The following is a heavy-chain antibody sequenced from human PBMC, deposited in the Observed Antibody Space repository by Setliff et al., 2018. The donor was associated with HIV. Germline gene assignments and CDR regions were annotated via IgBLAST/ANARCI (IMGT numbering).Heavy chain of an antibody. CDR2: ISYDGSNK. V-gene: IGHV3-30*03. Sequence: GGSLRLSCAASGFTFSSYGMHWVRQAPGKGLEWVAVISYDGSNKYYADSVKGRFTISRDNAMNTAYLQMNSLRGEDTALYYCSLGYCSGGSCYSDPEVAFDIWGQGTMVTVSS. D-gene: IGHD2-15*01. CDR3: SLGYCSGGSCYSDPEVAFDI. J-gene: IGHJ3*02. CDR1: GFTFSSYG.